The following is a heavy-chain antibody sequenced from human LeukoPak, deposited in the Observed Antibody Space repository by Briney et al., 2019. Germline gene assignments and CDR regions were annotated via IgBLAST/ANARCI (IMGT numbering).Heavy chain of an antibody. J-gene: IGHJ5*02. Sequence: GESLKISCKGSGYSFSSYWISWVRQMPGRGLEWMGRIDPNDSYSKYRPSFQGHVSFSADKSISTAYLQWTSLEASDTAMYYCARRVGYCSGGSCYSGYNWFDPWGQGTLVTVSS. CDR2: IDPNDSYS. D-gene: IGHD2-15*01. CDR3: ARRVGYCSGGSCYSGYNWFDP. V-gene: IGHV5-10-1*01. CDR1: GYSFSSYW.